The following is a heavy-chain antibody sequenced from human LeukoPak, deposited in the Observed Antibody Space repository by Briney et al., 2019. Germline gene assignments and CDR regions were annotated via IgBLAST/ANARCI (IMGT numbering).Heavy chain of an antibody. D-gene: IGHD2-21*02. CDR3: ASAYCGGDCYSPEEEYYYYGMDV. CDR2: INPSGGST. V-gene: IGHV1-46*01. Sequence: ASVTVSCKASGYTFTSYYMHWVRQAPGQGLEWMGIINPSGGSTSYAQKFQGRVTMTRDTSTSTVYMELSSLRSEDTAVYYCASAYCGGDCYSPEEEYYYYGMDVWGKGTTVTVSS. CDR1: GYTFTSYY. J-gene: IGHJ6*04.